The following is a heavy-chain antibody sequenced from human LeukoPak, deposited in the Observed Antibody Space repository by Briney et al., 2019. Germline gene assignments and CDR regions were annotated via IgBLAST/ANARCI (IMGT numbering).Heavy chain of an antibody. V-gene: IGHV3-23*01. D-gene: IGHD6-13*01. J-gene: IGHJ4*02. CDR3: ATRGLDSSSCYALY. CDR2: ISTSGGTT. Sequence: PGGSLRLSCAASGFTFSSYAMSWVREAPGEGLEWVSPISTSGGTTYYADFVKGRFTISRDNSKNTLYLQMNSLRADDTAVYYCATRGLDSSSCYALYWGQGALVTVSS. CDR1: GFTFSSYA.